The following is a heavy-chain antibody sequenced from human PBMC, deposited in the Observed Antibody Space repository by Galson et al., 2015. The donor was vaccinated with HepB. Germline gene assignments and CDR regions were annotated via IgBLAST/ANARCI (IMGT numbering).Heavy chain of an antibody. CDR1: GYTFSSYD. CDR2: LKPKTGNT. CDR3: ARGLISSSCFYYNYYGMHV. D-gene: IGHD6-19*01. Sequence: SVKVSCKASGYTFSSYDINWVRQATGQGLEWMGWLKPKTGNTGYAQQFQGKVTMTRNTCRSTAYMELRSLRSEETAVYYSARGLISSSCFYYNYYGMHVWGQGTTVTVSS. J-gene: IGHJ6*02. V-gene: IGHV1-8*01.